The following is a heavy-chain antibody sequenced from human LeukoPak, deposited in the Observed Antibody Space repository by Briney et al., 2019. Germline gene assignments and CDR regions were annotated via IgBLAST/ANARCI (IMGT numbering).Heavy chain of an antibody. D-gene: IGHD2-15*01. CDR1: GLTVSIYT. Sequence: GKSLRLSCAASGLTVSIYTMHWVRQAPGKGLEWVALISYDGTNKYYADSVKGRFTISRDNSKSTLYLQMNSLRAEDTAVYYCARAVGDCSGGSCYSELDYWGQGALVTVSS. CDR3: ARAVGDCSGGSCYSELDY. J-gene: IGHJ4*02. CDR2: ISYDGTNK. V-gene: IGHV3-30*01.